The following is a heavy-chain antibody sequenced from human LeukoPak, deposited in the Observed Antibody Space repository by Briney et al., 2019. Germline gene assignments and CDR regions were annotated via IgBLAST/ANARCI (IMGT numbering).Heavy chain of an antibody. J-gene: IGHJ3*02. Sequence: PSETRSLTCTVSGDSISKYYWSWIRQPPGEGLEWIGYISNGGTTKYNPSLKSRVTISVDTSNNQLSLRLSSVTAADTAVYHCVRLQPNTGEWAFDIWGPGKTVSVSS. D-gene: IGHD1-1*01. CDR2: ISNGGTT. CDR1: GDSISKYY. CDR3: VRLQPNTGEWAFDI. V-gene: IGHV4-59*01.